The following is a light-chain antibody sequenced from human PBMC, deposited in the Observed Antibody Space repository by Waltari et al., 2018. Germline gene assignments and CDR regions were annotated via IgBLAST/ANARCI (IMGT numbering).Light chain of an antibody. V-gene: IGLV4-69*01. CDR2: LNSDGSH. CDR3: QTWGTVV. J-gene: IGLJ2*01. Sequence: QLVLTQSPSASASLGASVKLTCTLSSGHSSYAIAWDQQPPGKGPRYLMRLNSDGSHTKGDGIAGRFSGSSSGAGRYLTIASLRSEDEGDYYCQTWGTVVVAGGTKLTVL. CDR1: SGHSSYA.